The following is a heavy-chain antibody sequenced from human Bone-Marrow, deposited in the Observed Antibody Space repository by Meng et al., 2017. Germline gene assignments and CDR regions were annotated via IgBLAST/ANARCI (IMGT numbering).Heavy chain of an antibody. Sequence: ASVLVSCKASGYTFTSSAMHWVRQAPGQRLEWMGWTNAGNGNTKYSQKFQGRVTITRDTSVSTAYMELSSLRSDDTAVEYCARENSGSYTHFDYWGQGTLVTVSS. V-gene: IGHV1-3*01. CDR1: GYTFTSSA. D-gene: IGHD1-26*01. CDR2: TNAGNGNT. J-gene: IGHJ4*02. CDR3: ARENSGSYTHFDY.